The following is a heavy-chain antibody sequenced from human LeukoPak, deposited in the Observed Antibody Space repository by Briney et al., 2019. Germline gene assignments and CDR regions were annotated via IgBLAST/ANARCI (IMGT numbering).Heavy chain of an antibody. CDR1: GFTFSTDT. V-gene: IGHV3-23*01. D-gene: IGHD2-15*01. CDR3: ANLGRD. J-gene: IGHJ4*02. CDR2: ISGSGGNT. Sequence: TGGSLRLSCTASGFTFSTDTMSWVRQAPGKGLEWVSAISGSGGNTCYADSVKGRFTISRDNPKNTVYLQMNSLRAEDTAVYYCANLGRDWGQGTLVTVSS.